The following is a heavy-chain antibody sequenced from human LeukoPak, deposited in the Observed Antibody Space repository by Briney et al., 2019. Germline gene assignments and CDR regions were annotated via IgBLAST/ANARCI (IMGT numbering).Heavy chain of an antibody. Sequence: GGSLRLSCAASGFAFSDYSMNWVRQAPGKGLEWVSYISSSDNTIHYADSVKGRFTISRDNAKNSLYLEMNSLRDEDTAVYYCARVHRGYSYGRLDYWGQGTRVTVSS. CDR1: GFAFSDYS. V-gene: IGHV3-48*02. CDR3: ARVHRGYSYGRLDY. CDR2: ISSSDNTI. D-gene: IGHD5-18*01. J-gene: IGHJ4*02.